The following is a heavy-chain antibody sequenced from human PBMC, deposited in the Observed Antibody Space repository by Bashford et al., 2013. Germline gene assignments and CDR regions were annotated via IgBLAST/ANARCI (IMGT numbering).Heavy chain of an antibody. V-gene: IGHV1-8*01. J-gene: IGHJ6*03. D-gene: IGHD2-15*01. CDR3: AIDPRRVVAASYYDYYMDV. CDR2: MNPNSANT. CDR1: GYTFTSYH. Sequence: ASVKVSCKASGYTFTSYHINWVRQATGQGLEWMGWMNPNSANTGYAQKFQGRVTITRDTSASTAYMDLSSLRSEDTSVYYCAIDPRRVVAASYYDYYMDVWGKGTTVTVSS.